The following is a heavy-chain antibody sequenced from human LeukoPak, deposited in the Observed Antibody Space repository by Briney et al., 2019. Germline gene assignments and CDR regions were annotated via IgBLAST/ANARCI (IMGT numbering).Heavy chain of an antibody. CDR2: IYTSGTT. V-gene: IGHV4-61*02. CDR1: GGSISSGSYY. Sequence: SQTLSLTCSVSGGSISSGSYYWNWIRQPAGKGLDWIGRIYTSGTTNYNPSLKSLVSISMDTSKNQFSLKLSSVTAADTAVYYCARGWELQTFDFWGQGTLVTVSS. D-gene: IGHD1-26*01. J-gene: IGHJ4*02. CDR3: ARGWELQTFDF.